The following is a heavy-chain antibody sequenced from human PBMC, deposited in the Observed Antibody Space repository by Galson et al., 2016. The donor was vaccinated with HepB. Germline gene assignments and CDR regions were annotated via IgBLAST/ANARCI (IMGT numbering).Heavy chain of an antibody. Sequence: SLRLSCAAAGFNFNNYAMHWVRQAPGKGLEWVSGIGGSGGGTHYADSVKGRFTISRDTSKNTLYLQLNSLRAEDTAIYYCTKDQLIVIVPAAGNWFDPWGQGTLVTVSS. CDR2: IGGSGGGT. J-gene: IGHJ5*02. CDR1: GFNFNNYA. V-gene: IGHV3-23*01. D-gene: IGHD2-2*01. CDR3: TKDQLIVIVPAAGNWFDP.